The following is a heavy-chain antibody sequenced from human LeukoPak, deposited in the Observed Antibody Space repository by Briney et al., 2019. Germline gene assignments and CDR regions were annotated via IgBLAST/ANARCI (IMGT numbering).Heavy chain of an antibody. V-gene: IGHV4-59*11. CDR3: ARDLVTVTKGFDI. Sequence: SESLSLTCAVSDDSFSSHYWTWIRQPPGKGLEWIGYISYIGRTNYDPSLKSRVTISIDTSKNQFSLKLTSVTAADTAVYYCARDLVTVTKGFDIWGQGTMVSVSS. J-gene: IGHJ3*02. CDR1: DDSFSSHY. CDR2: ISYIGRT. D-gene: IGHD4-17*01.